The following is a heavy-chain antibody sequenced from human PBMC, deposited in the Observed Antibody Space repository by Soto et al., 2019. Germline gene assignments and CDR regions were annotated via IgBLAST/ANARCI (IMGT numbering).Heavy chain of an antibody. J-gene: IGHJ4*02. CDR3: ARDGVSTVTTGEFGY. CDR1: GFTFSSFG. V-gene: IGHV3-30*03. D-gene: IGHD4-17*01. CDR2: VSYDGNNK. Sequence: QVQLVESGGGVVQPGGSLRLSCAASGFTFSSFGLHWVRQAPGKGLEWVAVVSYDGNNKYYTDSVKGRFTISRDNSKRTLYLQMSSRRAEDTAVYYCARDGVSTVTTGEFGYWGQGTLVTVSS.